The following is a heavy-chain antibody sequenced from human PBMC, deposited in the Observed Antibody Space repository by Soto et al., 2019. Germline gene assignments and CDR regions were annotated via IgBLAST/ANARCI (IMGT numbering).Heavy chain of an antibody. CDR2: IYSTGTT. CDR3: PKDGRGSGSHYNSFGY. Sequence: EVQLVESGGGLIQPGGSLKLSCAASGFTVGNNYMSWVRQAPGKGLEWVSLIYSTGTTKYADSVKVRFTVSRDNAKNTLYLQMNSLRAEDTGVYYCPKDGRGSGSHYNSFGYWGQGTLVTVSS. CDR1: GFTVGNNY. D-gene: IGHD3-10*01. V-gene: IGHV3-53*01. J-gene: IGHJ4*02.